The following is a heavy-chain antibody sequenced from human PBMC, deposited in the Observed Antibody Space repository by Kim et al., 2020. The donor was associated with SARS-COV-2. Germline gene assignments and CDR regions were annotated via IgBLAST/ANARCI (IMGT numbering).Heavy chain of an antibody. CDR1: GFTFDDYA. Sequence: GGSLRLSCAASGFTFDDYAMHWVRQAPGKGLEWVSGISWNSGSIGYADSVKGRFTISRDNAKNSLYLQMNSLRAEDTALYYCAKDMYYDYIWGSFAFDYWGQGTLVTVSS. CDR3: AKDMYYDYIWGSFAFDY. CDR2: ISWNSGSI. J-gene: IGHJ4*02. V-gene: IGHV3-9*01. D-gene: IGHD3-16*01.